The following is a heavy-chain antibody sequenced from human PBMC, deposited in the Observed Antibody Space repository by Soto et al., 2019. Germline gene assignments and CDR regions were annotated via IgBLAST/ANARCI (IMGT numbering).Heavy chain of an antibody. V-gene: IGHV3-21*01. D-gene: IGHD2-2*01. J-gene: IGHJ5*02. Sequence: PGGSLRLSCAASGFTFSSYSMNWVRQAPGKGLEWVSSISSSSSYIYYADSVKGRFTISRDNAKNSLYLQMNSLRAEDTAVYYCARDPSPSSTSFRNNWFDPWAQGTLVTVSS. CDR2: ISSSSSYI. CDR3: ARDPSPSSTSFRNNWFDP. CDR1: GFTFSSYS.